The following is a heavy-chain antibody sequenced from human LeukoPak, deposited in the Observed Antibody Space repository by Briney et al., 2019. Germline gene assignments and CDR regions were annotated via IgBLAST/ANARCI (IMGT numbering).Heavy chain of an antibody. V-gene: IGHV3-64D*09. D-gene: IGHD2-2*01. CDR2: ISTNGGHT. CDR3: VKDLLGYCSSTSRYATGPFDY. J-gene: IGHJ4*02. CDR1: GFSFSNYA. Sequence: GGSLRLSCSASGFSFSNYAMHWVRQAPGKGLEYVSAISTNGGHTYYADSVQGRFTISRDDSKNTLYLQMSSLRAEDTALYYCVKDLLGYCSSTSRYATGPFDYWGQGTLVTASS.